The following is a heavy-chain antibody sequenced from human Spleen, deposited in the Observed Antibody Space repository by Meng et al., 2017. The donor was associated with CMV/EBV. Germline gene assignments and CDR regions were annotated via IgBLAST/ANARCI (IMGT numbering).Heavy chain of an antibody. CDR3: ARSTLGATGNTFDH. J-gene: IGHJ4*02. Sequence: VSRGSISGYYCSWIRQSPEKGLEWIGEITHSGGANYHPSLKSRVTISLDTSKDQLSLRLNSVTAADTAVYYCARSTLGATGNTFDHWGQGTLVTVSS. V-gene: IGHV4-34*01. D-gene: IGHD1-26*01. CDR2: ITHSGGA. CDR1: RGSISGYY.